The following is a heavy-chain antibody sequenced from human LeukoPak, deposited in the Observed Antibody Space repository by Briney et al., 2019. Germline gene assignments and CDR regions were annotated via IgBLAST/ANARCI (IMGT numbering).Heavy chain of an antibody. CDR3: ARDRYYYDSSGYYYLYY. J-gene: IGHJ4*02. D-gene: IGHD3-22*01. CDR2: IYTSGST. CDR1: GGSISSYY. Sequence: SETLSLTCTVSGGSISSYYWSWIRQPAGKGPAWIGRIYTSGSTNYNPSLKSRVTMSADTSKNQFSLKLSSVTAADTAVYYCARDRYYYDSSGYYYLYYWGQGTLVTVSS. V-gene: IGHV4-4*07.